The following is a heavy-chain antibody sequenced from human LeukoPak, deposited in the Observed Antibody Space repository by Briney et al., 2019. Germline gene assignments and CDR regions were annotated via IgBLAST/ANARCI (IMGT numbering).Heavy chain of an antibody. Sequence: GESLKISCKGSGYSFTSYWIGWVRQMPGKGLEWMGIIYPGDSDTRYSPSFQGQVTIPADKSISTAYPQWSSLKASDTAMYYCARGGRWLHSPFDYWGQGTLVTVSS. CDR2: IYPGDSDT. CDR1: GYSFTSYW. D-gene: IGHD3-16*01. CDR3: ARGGRWLHSPFDY. J-gene: IGHJ4*02. V-gene: IGHV5-51*01.